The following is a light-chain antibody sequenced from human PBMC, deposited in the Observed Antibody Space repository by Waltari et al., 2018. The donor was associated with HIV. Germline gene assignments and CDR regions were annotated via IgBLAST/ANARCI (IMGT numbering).Light chain of an antibody. CDR3: QQYNDWPPLYT. V-gene: IGKV3-15*01. CDR1: QSVSDN. Sequence: EIVMTQSPATLSVSPGERVTLSCRASQSVSDNLAWYQQKPGQPPRLLIYGASTRATGIPARFSGSGSGTEFTLTISSLQSEDFAVYYCQQYNDWPPLYTFGQGTKVEIK. CDR2: GAS. J-gene: IGKJ2*01.